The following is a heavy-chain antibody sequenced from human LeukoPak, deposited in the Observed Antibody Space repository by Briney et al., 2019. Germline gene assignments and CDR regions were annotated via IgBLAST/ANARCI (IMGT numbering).Heavy chain of an antibody. D-gene: IGHD2-2*02. V-gene: IGHV3-30*04. CDR1: GFTFSSYA. J-gene: IGHJ4*02. CDR2: ISYDGSNK. Sequence: GRSLRLSSAASGFTFSSYAMHWVRQAPGKGLEWVAVISYDGSNKYYANSVKGRFTISRDNSKNTLYLQMNSLRAEDTAVYYCARADIVVVPAAIMAGFFDYWGQGTLVTVSS. CDR3: ARADIVVVPAAIMAGFFDY.